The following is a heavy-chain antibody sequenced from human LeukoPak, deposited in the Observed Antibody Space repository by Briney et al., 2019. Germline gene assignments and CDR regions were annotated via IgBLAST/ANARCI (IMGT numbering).Heavy chain of an antibody. J-gene: IGHJ5*02. CDR1: GYTFTACY. CDR3: ARSYGSGGLSFDP. V-gene: IGHV1-2*02. CDR2: INPNSGGT. D-gene: IGHD3-10*01. Sequence: ASVKVSCKASGYTFTACYMHWVRQAPGQGLEYVGWINPNSGGTNYAQRFQGRVTMTRDTSISTAYMELSRLRSDDTAVYYCARSYGSGGLSFDPWGQGTLVTVSS.